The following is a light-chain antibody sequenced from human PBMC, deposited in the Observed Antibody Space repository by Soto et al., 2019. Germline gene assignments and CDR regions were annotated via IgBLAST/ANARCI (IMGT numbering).Light chain of an antibody. CDR2: DAS. Sequence: EVVMTQSPATLSVSPGDRAALSCRASQSISSKLAWYQQKPGQAPRLLIYDASTRASGIPARFSGSGSGTEFTLTISSLQSEDFAVYYCQQYNNWPPLTFGGGTKVEIK. J-gene: IGKJ4*01. CDR3: QQYNNWPPLT. CDR1: QSISSK. V-gene: IGKV3-15*01.